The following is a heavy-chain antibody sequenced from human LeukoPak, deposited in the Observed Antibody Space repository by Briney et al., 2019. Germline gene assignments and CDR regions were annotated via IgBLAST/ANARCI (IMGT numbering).Heavy chain of an antibody. CDR2: ISGSGGST. CDR1: GFTFSDYY. CDR3: AKDGWFGELLSSIDY. V-gene: IGHV3-23*01. J-gene: IGHJ4*02. Sequence: GGSLRLSCAASGFTFSDYYMSWIRQAPGRGLEWVSVISGSGGSTYYADSVKGRFTSSRDNSKRALYLQMNSLRAEDTAVYYCAKDGWFGELLSSIDYWGQGTLVTVSS. D-gene: IGHD3-10*01.